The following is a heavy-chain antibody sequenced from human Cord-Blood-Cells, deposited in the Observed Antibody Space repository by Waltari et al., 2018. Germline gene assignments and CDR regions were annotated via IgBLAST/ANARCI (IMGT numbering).Heavy chain of an antibody. CDR2: IYYCGRT. Sequence: QLQLQESGPGLVKPSETLSLTCTVSGGSISSSSYYGGWIRQPPGKGLEWIGSIYYCGRTYSNPSLTSRVTTSVDTSKNQFSLKLRSVTAADTAVYYCARLGVGARYYFDYWGQGTLVTVSS. J-gene: IGHJ4*02. V-gene: IGHV4-39*01. CDR1: GGSISSSSYY. CDR3: ARLGVGARYYFDY. D-gene: IGHD2-8*01.